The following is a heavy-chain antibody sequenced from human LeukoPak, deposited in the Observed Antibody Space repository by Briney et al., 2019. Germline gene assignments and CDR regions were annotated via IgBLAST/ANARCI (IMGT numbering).Heavy chain of an antibody. CDR3: VAMLY. V-gene: IGHV1-2*02. CDR2: VNPNSSAT. Sequence: GASVKVSCKASGYTFAGYYVHWVRQVPGQGLEWMGWVNPNSSATNFPQKFQGRVTLTRDTSITTAYMELSRLRSDDTAVYYCVAMLYWGQGTLVTVSS. D-gene: IGHD3-16*01. J-gene: IGHJ4*02. CDR1: GYTFAGYY.